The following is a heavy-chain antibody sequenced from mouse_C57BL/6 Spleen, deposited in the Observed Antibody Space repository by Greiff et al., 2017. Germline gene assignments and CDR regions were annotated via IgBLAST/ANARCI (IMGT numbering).Heavy chain of an antibody. CDR2: ISSGSSTI. J-gene: IGHJ1*03. D-gene: IGHD1-1*01. CDR1: GFTFSDYG. V-gene: IGHV5-17*01. CDR3: ARSGTTVVANWYFDV. Sequence: EVMLVESGGGLVKPGGSLKLSCAASGFTFSDYGMHWVRQAPEKGLEWVAYISSGSSTIYYAETVKGRFTISRDNAKNTLFLQMTRLRSEDTAMYYCARSGTTVVANWYFDVWGTGTTVTVSS.